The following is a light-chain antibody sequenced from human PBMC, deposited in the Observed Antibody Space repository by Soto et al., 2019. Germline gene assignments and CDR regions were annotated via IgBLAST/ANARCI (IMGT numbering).Light chain of an antibody. V-gene: IGKV1-5*01. CDR1: QSISSW. Sequence: DIQMTQSPSTLSASVGARVTITCRASQSISSWLAWYQQKPGKAPKLLIYDASSLESGVPSRFSGRGSGTEFPLTISSLQPDDFATYYCQHHGTFGQGTKVEIK. J-gene: IGKJ1*01. CDR3: QHHGT. CDR2: DAS.